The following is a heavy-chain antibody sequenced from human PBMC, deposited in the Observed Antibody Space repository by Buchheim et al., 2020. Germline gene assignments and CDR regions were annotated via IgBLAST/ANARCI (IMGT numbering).Heavy chain of an antibody. Sequence: QVQLVESGGGVVQPGRSLRLSCAASGFTFSSYGMHWVRQAPGKGLEWVAVISYDGSNKYYADSVKGRFTISRDNSKNTLYLRMNSLRAEDTAVYYCAKGLIYYDSSGYLDWFDPWGQGTL. CDR1: GFTFSSYG. V-gene: IGHV3-30*18. CDR2: ISYDGSNK. D-gene: IGHD3-22*01. CDR3: AKGLIYYDSSGYLDWFDP. J-gene: IGHJ5*02.